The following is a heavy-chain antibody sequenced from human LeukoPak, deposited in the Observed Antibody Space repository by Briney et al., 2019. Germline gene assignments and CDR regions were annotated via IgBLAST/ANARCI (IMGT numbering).Heavy chain of an antibody. V-gene: IGHV3-30*02. CDR1: GFTLRTYG. Sequence: PGGSLRLSCAASGFTLRTYGMHWVRQAPGKGLEWVAFIRNDESNKYYADSVKGRFTMSRDNSKNTLYLQMNILRAEDTAVYFCAKVIGGSSAWYARGFDYWGQGTLVTVSS. CDR2: IRNDESNK. D-gene: IGHD2-15*01. J-gene: IGHJ4*02. CDR3: AKVIGGSSAWYARGFDY.